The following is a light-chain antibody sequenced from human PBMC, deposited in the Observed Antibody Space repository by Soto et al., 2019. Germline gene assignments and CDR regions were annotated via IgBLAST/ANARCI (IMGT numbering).Light chain of an antibody. Sequence: DIQMTQSPSSLSASVGDRVTITCQASQNINNDLNWYQQKPGKAPKLLIYDASSLEDGVPSRFSGGGSGTDFTLIIRSLQPEDLATYYGQQYESLPYTFGQGSQLEIK. CDR2: DAS. CDR3: QQYESLPYT. V-gene: IGKV1-33*01. CDR1: QNINND. J-gene: IGKJ2*01.